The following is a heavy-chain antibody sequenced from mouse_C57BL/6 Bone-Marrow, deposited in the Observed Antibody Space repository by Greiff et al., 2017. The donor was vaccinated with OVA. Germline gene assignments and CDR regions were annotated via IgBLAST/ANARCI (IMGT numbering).Heavy chain of an antibody. D-gene: IGHD1-1*01. CDR3: ARQRVYYYGSSYMGDYAMDY. Sequence: VKLMESGPGLVAPSQSLSITCTVSGFSLTSYGVHWVRQPPGKGLEWLVVIWSDGSTTYNSALKSRLSISKDNSKSQVFLKMNSLQTDDTAMYYCARQRVYYYGSSYMGDYAMDYWGQGTSVTVSS. CDR1: GFSLTSYG. V-gene: IGHV2-6-1*01. CDR2: IWSDGST. J-gene: IGHJ4*01.